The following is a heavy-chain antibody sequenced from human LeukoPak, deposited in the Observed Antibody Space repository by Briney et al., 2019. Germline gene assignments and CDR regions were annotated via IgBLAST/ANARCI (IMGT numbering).Heavy chain of an antibody. V-gene: IGHV3-21*01. CDR2: ITSSSAAM. J-gene: IGHJ4*02. CDR3: ARTYYDILTGYNPYFDY. D-gene: IGHD3-9*01. CDR1: GFTFTTYS. Sequence: GGSLRLSCAASGFTFTTYSMNWVRQAPGKGLEWVSSITSSSAAMYYADSVKGRFTISRDNAKNSLYLQMNSLRAEDTAVYYCARTYYDILTGYNPYFDYWGQGTLVTVSS.